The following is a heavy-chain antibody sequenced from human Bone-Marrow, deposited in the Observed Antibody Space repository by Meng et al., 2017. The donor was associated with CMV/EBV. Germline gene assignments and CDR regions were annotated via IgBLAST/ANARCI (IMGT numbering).Heavy chain of an antibody. V-gene: IGHV1-2*02. CDR1: GYTFTGYY. CDR3: ARVSDHTQLVDYYYYYGMDV. CDR2: INPNSGGT. Sequence: ASVKVSCKASGYTFTGYYMHWVRQAPGQGLEWRGWINPNSGGTNYAQKFQGRVNMTRDTSISTAYMELSRLRSDETAVYYCARVSDHTQLVDYYYYYGMDVWGQGTTVTVSS. J-gene: IGHJ6*01. D-gene: IGHD6-6*01.